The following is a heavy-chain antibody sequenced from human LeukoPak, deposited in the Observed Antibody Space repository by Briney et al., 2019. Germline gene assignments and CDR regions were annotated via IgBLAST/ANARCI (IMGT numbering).Heavy chain of an antibody. D-gene: IGHD1-26*01. Sequence: GESLKISCKGSGYTFATYWIGRVRQMPGKGLEWMGIIYPADSDTRYSPSFQGQVTISADKSISTAYLQWSSLKASDTAMYYCARQPTSGYYFDYWGQGTLVTVSS. CDR3: ARQPTSGYYFDY. CDR1: GYTFATYW. CDR2: IYPADSDT. J-gene: IGHJ4*02. V-gene: IGHV5-51*01.